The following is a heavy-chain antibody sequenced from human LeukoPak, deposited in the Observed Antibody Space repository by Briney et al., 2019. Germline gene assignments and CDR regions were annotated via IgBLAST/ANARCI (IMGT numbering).Heavy chain of an antibody. CDR1: GFTFSSYS. V-gene: IGHV3-23*01. J-gene: IGHJ4*02. Sequence: GGSLRLSCAASGFTFSSYSMNWVRQAPGKGLEWVSATSSSDAGTYHADSVRGRFTIPRDNSKNTLYLQMNSLRAEDTAVYYCAKERWLQRDFDYWGQGTLVTVSS. CDR2: TSSSDAGT. CDR3: AKERWLQRDFDY. D-gene: IGHD5-24*01.